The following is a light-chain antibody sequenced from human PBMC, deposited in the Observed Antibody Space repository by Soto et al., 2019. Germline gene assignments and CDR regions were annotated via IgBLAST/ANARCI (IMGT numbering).Light chain of an antibody. Sequence: AIQVTHSPSSLSASVWDIVTITCRASQGIRNDLGWYQQKPGKAPKLLIYAASSLQSGVPSRFSGSGSGTDFTLTISSLQPEDFATYYCLQDYNYPLTFGGGTKVDIK. V-gene: IGKV1-6*01. J-gene: IGKJ4*01. CDR3: LQDYNYPLT. CDR1: QGIRND. CDR2: AAS.